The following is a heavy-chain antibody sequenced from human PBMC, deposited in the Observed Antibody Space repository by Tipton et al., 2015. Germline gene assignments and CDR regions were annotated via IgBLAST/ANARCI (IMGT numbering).Heavy chain of an antibody. CDR2: IYHSGRA. Sequence: TLSLTCAVSAYSISSDYYWGWIRQPPGKGLEYIGYIYHSGRASYNPSLKSRVTISVNTSKTHVSLKLSSVTAADTAVYYCARLKGDSYDSIAYAPAYIDSWGQGTLVTVSS. CDR3: ARLKGDSYDSIAYAPAYIDS. J-gene: IGHJ4*02. D-gene: IGHD3-22*01. CDR1: AYSISSDYY. V-gene: IGHV4-38-2*01.